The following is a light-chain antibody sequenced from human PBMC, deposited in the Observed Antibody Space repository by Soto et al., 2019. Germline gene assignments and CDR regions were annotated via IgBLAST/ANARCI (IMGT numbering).Light chain of an antibody. CDR2: EVA. Sequence: QSVLTQPASVSGSPGQSITISCTGTSSDIGNYIYVSWYQQHPGKAPKLMIFEVANRPSGISNRFSGSKSGNTASLTISGLQAEGEADYYCASYTSTTTPFVFGTGTKVTVL. CDR3: ASYTSTTTPFV. V-gene: IGLV2-14*01. J-gene: IGLJ1*01. CDR1: SSDIGNYIY.